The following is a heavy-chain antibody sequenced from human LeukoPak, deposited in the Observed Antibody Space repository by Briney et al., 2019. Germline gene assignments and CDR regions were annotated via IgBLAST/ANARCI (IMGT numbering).Heavy chain of an antibody. Sequence: HPGGSLRLSCAVSGFIFSSYWMSWVRQAPGKGLEWVANIKQDGSDKYYVGSVKGRFTISRDNAKNSLYLQMNSLRAEDTAVYYCTRPSGGYSYDYWGQGTLVTVSS. J-gene: IGHJ4*02. CDR1: GFIFSSYW. CDR3: TRPSGGYSYDY. CDR2: IKQDGSDK. V-gene: IGHV3-7*01. D-gene: IGHD5-18*01.